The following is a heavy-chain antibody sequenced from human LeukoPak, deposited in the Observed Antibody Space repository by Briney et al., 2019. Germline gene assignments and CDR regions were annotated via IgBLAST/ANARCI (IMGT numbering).Heavy chain of an antibody. V-gene: IGHV1-24*01. CDR3: ATMGLRYGGYYYGMDV. CDR2: FDPEDGET. CDR1: GYTLTELS. J-gene: IGHJ6*02. D-gene: IGHD4-17*01. Sequence: ASVKVSCKVSGYTLTELSMHWVRQAPGKGLEWIGGFDPEDGETIYAQKFQGRVTMTEDTSTDTAYMELSSLRSEDTAVYYCATMGLRYGGYYYGMDVWGQGTTVTVSS.